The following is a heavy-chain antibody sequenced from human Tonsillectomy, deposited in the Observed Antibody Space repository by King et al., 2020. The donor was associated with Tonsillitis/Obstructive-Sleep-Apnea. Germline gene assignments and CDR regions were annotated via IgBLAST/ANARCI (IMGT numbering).Heavy chain of an antibody. CDR2: IGTSSSYI. CDR1: GFTFSSYS. CDR3: ARSMVQGIIIPYFDY. D-gene: IGHD3-10*01. Sequence: VQLVESGGGLVKPGGSLRLSCAASGFTFSSYSMNWVRQAPGEGLEWGSSIGTSSSYIYYADSVKGRFTISRDNAKNSLYLQMSSLRAEDTAVYYCARSMVQGIIIPYFDYWGQGTLVTVSS. V-gene: IGHV3-21*01. J-gene: IGHJ4*02.